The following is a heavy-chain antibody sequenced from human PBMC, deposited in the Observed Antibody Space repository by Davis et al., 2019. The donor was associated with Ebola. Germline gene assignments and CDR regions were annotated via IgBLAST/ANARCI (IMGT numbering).Heavy chain of an antibody. D-gene: IGHD2-2*01. CDR3: VQGTTSCHV. V-gene: IGHV3-23*01. CDR1: GFTFSSYA. CDR2: ISMSGGST. Sequence: PGGSLRLSCAASGFTFSSYAMTWVRQVSGKGLECVAAISMSGGSTDYADSVKGRFTISRDNSKNMLYLQMNSLRVEDTALYYCVQGTTSCHVWGQGTLVTVSS. J-gene: IGHJ4*02.